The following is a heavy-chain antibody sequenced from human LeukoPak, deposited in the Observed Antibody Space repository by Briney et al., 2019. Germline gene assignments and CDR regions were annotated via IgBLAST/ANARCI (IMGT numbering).Heavy chain of an antibody. V-gene: IGHV3-7*01. D-gene: IGHD2-8*02. CDR2: IKEDGNEK. CDR3: AREYWGVDY. CDR1: GFTFTTYT. Sequence: GGSLRLSCAASGFTFTTYTMTWVRQAPGKGQEWVVNIKEDGNEKNYVDSVEGRFTISRDNAKNSIYLQMNSLRVEDTAVYYCAREYWGVDYWGQGTLVTVSS. J-gene: IGHJ4*02.